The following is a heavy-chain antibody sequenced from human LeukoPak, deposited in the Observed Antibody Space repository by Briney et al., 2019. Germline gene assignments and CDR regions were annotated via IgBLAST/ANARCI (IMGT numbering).Heavy chain of an antibody. CDR3: ARDRRYNTAPHDAFDI. CDR2: IYYSGST. J-gene: IGHJ3*02. D-gene: IGHD1-14*01. Sequence: SETLSLTCTVSGGSISSYYWSWIRQPPGKGLEWIGYIYYSGSTNYNPSLKSRVTISVDTSKNQFSLKLSSVTAADTAMYYCARDRRYNTAPHDAFDIWGQGTMVTVSS. CDR1: GGSISSYY. V-gene: IGHV4-59*01.